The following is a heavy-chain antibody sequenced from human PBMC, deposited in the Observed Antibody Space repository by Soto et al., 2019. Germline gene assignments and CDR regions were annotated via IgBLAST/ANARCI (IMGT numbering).Heavy chain of an antibody. D-gene: IGHD3-10*01. CDR3: ARRWSGTAY. CDR2: IHNSGST. Sequence: PSETLSLTCTVSGGSITSYYWSWIRQPPGKGLEWIGYIHNSGSTSYNPSLQSRVTISADASKNQFSLDLRSVTAADTAVYYCARRWSGTAYWGHGTLVTVSS. CDR1: GGSITSYY. J-gene: IGHJ4*01. V-gene: IGHV4-59*01.